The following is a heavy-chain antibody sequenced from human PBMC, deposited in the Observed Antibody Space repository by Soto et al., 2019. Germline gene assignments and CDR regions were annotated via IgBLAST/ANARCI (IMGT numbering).Heavy chain of an antibody. CDR2: INHSGST. D-gene: IGHD6-19*01. CDR3: ARAVRGGSGHRFDY. CDR1: GGSFSGYY. J-gene: IGHJ4*02. V-gene: IGHV4-34*01. Sequence: QVQLQQWGAGLLKPSETLSLTCAVYGGSFSGYYWSWIRQPPGKGLEWIGEINHSGSTNYNPSLKSRVTQSVDTSRNQFSLKLSSVTAADTAVYYCARAVRGGSGHRFDYWGQGTLVTVSS.